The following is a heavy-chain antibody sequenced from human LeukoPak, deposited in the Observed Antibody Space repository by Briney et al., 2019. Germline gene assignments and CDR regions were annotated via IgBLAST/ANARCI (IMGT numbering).Heavy chain of an antibody. Sequence: ASVKVSCKASGYTFTGYYMHWVRQAPGQGLEWMGWINPNSGGTNYAQKFQGRVTMTRDTSISTAYMELSRLRSDDTAVYYCARVTYSYGYPNYYYYYMDVWGKGTTVTVSS. J-gene: IGHJ6*03. V-gene: IGHV1-2*02. CDR2: INPNSGGT. D-gene: IGHD5-18*01. CDR3: ARVTYSYGYPNYYYYYMDV. CDR1: GYTFTGYY.